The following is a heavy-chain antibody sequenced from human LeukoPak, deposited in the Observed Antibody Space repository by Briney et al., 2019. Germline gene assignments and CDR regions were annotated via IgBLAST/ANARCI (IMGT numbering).Heavy chain of an antibody. D-gene: IGHD3-16*02. V-gene: IGHV3-30-3*01. CDR1: GFTFSSYA. CDR3: ARGGVIVFDY. Sequence: GGSLRLSCAASGFTFSSYAMHWVRQAPGKGLEWVAVKSYDGSNKYYADSVKGRFTISRDNSKNTLYLQMNSLRAEDTAVYYCARGGVIVFDYWGQGTLVTVSS. J-gene: IGHJ4*02. CDR2: KSYDGSNK.